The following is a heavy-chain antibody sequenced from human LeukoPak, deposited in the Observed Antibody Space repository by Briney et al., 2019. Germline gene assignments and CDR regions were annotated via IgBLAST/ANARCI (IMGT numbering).Heavy chain of an antibody. J-gene: IGHJ4*02. D-gene: IGHD3-22*01. CDR3: ARRGYYDSSGYDY. CDR2: ISSSGSTI. Sequence: GGSLRLSCAASGFTFSSYEMNWVRQAPGKGLEWVSYISSSGSTIYYADSVKGRFTISRDNAKNSLYLQMHSLRAEDTAVYYCARRGYYDSSGYDYWGQGTLVTVSS. CDR1: GFTFSSYE. V-gene: IGHV3-48*03.